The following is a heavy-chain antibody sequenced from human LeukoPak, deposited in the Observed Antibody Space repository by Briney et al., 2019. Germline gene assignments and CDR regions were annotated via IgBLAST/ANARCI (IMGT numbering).Heavy chain of an antibody. V-gene: IGHV4-34*01. D-gene: IGHD2-8*01. J-gene: IGHJ5*02. CDR1: GGSFSGYY. Sequence: PSETLSLTCAVYGGSFSGYYWSWIRQPPGKGLEWIGEINHSGSTNYNPSLKSRVTISVDTSKNQFSLKLSSVTAADTAVYYCARQPHCTNGVCLGFNWFDPWGQGTLVTVSS. CDR2: INHSGST. CDR3: ARQPHCTNGVCLGFNWFDP.